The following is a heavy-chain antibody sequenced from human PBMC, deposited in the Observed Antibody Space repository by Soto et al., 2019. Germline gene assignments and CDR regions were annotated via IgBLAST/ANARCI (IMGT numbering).Heavy chain of an antibody. J-gene: IGHJ4*02. D-gene: IGHD3-16*02. CDR1: GGSISNYY. CDR3: ARRHGYTFDY. CDR2: IYYSGST. Sequence: QVQLQESGPGLVKPSETLSLTCTVSGGSISNYYWSWIRQPPGKGLEWIGYIYYSGSTNYNPSLKRRVTISVDTSKNQFSLKLSSVTAADTAVYYCARRHGYTFDYWGQGTLVTVSS. V-gene: IGHV4-59*08.